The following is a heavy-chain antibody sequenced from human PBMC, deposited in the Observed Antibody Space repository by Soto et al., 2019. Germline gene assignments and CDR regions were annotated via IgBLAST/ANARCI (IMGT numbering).Heavy chain of an antibody. V-gene: IGHV1-69*12. Sequence: QVQLVQSGAEVKKPGSSVKVSCKASGGTFSSYAISWVRQAPGQGLEWMGGIIPIFGTANYAQKFQGRVTITADXSXRXPYRELSSLRSEDTAVYYCAGPPELTRIYYYYGMDVWGQGTTVTVSS. CDR2: IIPIFGTA. CDR3: AGPPELTRIYYYYGMDV. J-gene: IGHJ6*02. D-gene: IGHD1-7*01. CDR1: GGTFSSYA.